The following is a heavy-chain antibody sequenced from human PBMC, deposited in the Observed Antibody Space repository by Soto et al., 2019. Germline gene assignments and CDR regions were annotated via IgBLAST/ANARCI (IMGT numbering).Heavy chain of an antibody. Sequence: ASVKVSCKASGGTFSSYAISWVRQAPGQGLEWMGGIIPIFGTANYAQKFQGRVTITADESTSTAYMELSSLRSEDTAVYYCARGPQRGIKIFAATNWFDPWGQGTLVTVSS. D-gene: IGHD3-3*01. J-gene: IGHJ5*02. CDR3: ARGPQRGIKIFAATNWFDP. CDR2: IIPIFGTA. V-gene: IGHV1-69*13. CDR1: GGTFSSYA.